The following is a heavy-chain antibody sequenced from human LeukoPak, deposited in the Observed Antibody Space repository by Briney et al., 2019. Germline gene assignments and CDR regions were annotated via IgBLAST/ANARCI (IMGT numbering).Heavy chain of an antibody. Sequence: SETPSLTCAVYGGSFSGYYWSWIRQPPGKGLGWIGEINHSGSTNYNPSLKSRVTISVDTSKNQFSLKLSSVTAADTAVYYCARGRCKGNLRLGELSLDYWGQGTLVTVSS. V-gene: IGHV4-34*01. CDR2: INHSGST. D-gene: IGHD3-16*02. CDR3: ARGRCKGNLRLGELSLDY. J-gene: IGHJ4*02. CDR1: GGSFSGYY.